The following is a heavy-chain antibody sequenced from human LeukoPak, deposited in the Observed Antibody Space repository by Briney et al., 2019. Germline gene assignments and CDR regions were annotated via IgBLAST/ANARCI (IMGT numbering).Heavy chain of an antibody. V-gene: IGHV4-59*08. D-gene: IGHD2-21*01. CDR3: ARLLSGAVSGGDHAFDI. CDR2: IYDRVSS. J-gene: IGHJ3*02. CDR1: HGSISNTY. Sequence: SETLSLTCSVSHGSISNTYWSWIRQPPGKGLEWIGYIYDRVSSNFNPSLKSRATTSVDLSRNQFSLKLSDVTAADTAVYYCARLLSGAVSGGDHAFDIWGQGTLVTVSS.